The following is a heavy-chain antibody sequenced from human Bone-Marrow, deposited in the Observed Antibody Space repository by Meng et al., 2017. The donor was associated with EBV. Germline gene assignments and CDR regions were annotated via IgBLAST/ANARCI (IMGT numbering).Heavy chain of an antibody. J-gene: IGHJ4*02. D-gene: IGHD3-10*01. CDR3: ARDWESDYYGSGSYYQGSDY. CDR2: ISAYNGNT. V-gene: IGHV1-18*01. Sequence: QRQLVKSGAEVKKPRASVKVSCKASGYTFTSYGISWVRQAPGQGLEWMGWISAYNGNTNYAQKLQGRVTMTTDTSTSTAYMELRSLRSDDTAVYYCARDWESDYYGSGSYYQGSDYWGQGTLVTVSS. CDR1: GYTFTSYG.